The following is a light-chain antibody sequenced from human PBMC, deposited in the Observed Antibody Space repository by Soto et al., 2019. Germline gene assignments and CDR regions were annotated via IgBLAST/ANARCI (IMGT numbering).Light chain of an antibody. J-gene: IGKJ5*01. V-gene: IGKV3-11*01. CDR1: QSVSGSS. CDR3: QQRSNWPSVT. CDR2: GTS. Sequence: EIVLAQSPATLSLSPGERVTLSCRASQSVSGSSLAWYQHKPGQAPRLLIYGTSSRAIGIPARFSGSGSGTDFTLTISSLEPEDFAVYYCQQRSNWPSVTFGQGTRLEIK.